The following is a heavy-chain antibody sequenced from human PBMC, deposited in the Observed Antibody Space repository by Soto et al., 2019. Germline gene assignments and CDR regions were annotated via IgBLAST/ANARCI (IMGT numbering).Heavy chain of an antibody. J-gene: IGHJ2*01. CDR1: GLNFASYA. Sequence: GSLRLSCAASGLNFASYAMTWIRQAPGKGLEWVSATSGDAANTQYADSVKGRFTMSRDNSKNTLYLQMNSLRAEDTAVYFCAKYITAATRYFDLWGRGTLVTVSS. CDR2: TSGDAANT. CDR3: AKYITAATRYFDL. V-gene: IGHV3-23*01. D-gene: IGHD1-20*01.